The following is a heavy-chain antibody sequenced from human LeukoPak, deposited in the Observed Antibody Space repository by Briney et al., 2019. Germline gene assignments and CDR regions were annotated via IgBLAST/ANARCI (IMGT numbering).Heavy chain of an antibody. D-gene: IGHD3-16*02. CDR1: GFTFSDYY. V-gene: IGHV4-59*01. J-gene: IGHJ3*02. Sequence: NPGGSLRLSCAASGFTFSDYYMSWIRQAPGKGLEWIGHIYYSGSTNYNPSLESRVTISVDTSKNQFSLKLSSVTAADTAIYYCARDLSWGYRTDAFDIWGQGTMVTVSS. CDR3: ARDLSWGYRTDAFDI. CDR2: IYYSGST.